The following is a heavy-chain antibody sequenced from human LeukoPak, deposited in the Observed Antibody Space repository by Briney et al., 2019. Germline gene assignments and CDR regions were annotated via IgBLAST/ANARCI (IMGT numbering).Heavy chain of an antibody. J-gene: IGHJ2*01. CDR3: ARGHSWRVNWYFDL. CDR1: GYTFIDYY. CDR2: INPNVGGT. D-gene: IGHD3-22*01. V-gene: IGHV1-2*06. Sequence: ASVKVSCKASGYTFIDYYMHWVRQAPGQGLEWMGRINPNVGGTNLAQKFQGRVTMTRDTSISTVYMDLTSLRSDDTAVYYCARGHSWRVNWYFDLWGRGTLVTVSS.